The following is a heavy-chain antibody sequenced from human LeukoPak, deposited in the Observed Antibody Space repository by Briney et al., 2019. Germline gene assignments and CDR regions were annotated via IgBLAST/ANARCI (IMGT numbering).Heavy chain of an antibody. J-gene: IGHJ3*02. CDR1: GGSFSGYY. CDR2: INHSGST. D-gene: IGHD3-9*01. Sequence: PSETLSLTCAVSGGSFSGYYWSWIRQPPGKGLEWIGEINHSGSTNYNPSLKSRVTISVDTSKNQFSLKLSSVTAADTAVYYCARYSDILTGYYYPYAFDIWGQGTMVTVSS. V-gene: IGHV4-34*01. CDR3: ARYSDILTGYYYPYAFDI.